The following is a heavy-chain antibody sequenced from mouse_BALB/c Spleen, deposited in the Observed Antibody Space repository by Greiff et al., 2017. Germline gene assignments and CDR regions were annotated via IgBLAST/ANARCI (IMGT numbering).Heavy chain of an antibody. Sequence: VQLQQSGAELVRSGASVKLSCTASGFNIKDYYMHWVKQRPEQGLEWIGWIDPENGDTEYAPKFQGKATMTADTSSNTAYLQLSSLTSEDTAVYYCNVYDYDGWFAYWGQGTLVTVSA. V-gene: IGHV14-4*02. J-gene: IGHJ3*01. CDR2: IDPENGDT. D-gene: IGHD2-4*01. CDR3: NVYDYDGWFAY. CDR1: GFNIKDYY.